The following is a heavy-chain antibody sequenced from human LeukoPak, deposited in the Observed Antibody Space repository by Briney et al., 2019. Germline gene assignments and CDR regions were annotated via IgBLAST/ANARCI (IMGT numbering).Heavy chain of an antibody. V-gene: IGHV4-31*03. Sequence: SETLSLTCTVSGGSISSGGYYWSWIRQPPGKGLEWIGYIYYSGSTYYNPSLKSRVTISVDTSKNQFSLKLSSVTAADTAVYYCAREVVAGTSDYRWFGPWGQGTLVNVSS. CDR1: GGSISSGGYY. J-gene: IGHJ5*02. CDR2: IYYSGST. CDR3: AREVVAGTSDYRWFGP. D-gene: IGHD2-15*01.